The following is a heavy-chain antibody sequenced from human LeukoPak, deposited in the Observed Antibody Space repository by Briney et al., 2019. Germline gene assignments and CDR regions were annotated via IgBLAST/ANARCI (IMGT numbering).Heavy chain of an antibody. CDR1: GYTFTSYG. J-gene: IGHJ4*02. Sequence: ASVKVSCKASGYTFTSYGISWVRQAPGQGLEWMGWISAYNGNTNYAQKHQGRVTMTTDTSTSTAYMELRSLRADDTAVYYCARYSGVDTARRETHSFDYWGQGTLVTVSS. CDR2: ISAYNGNT. CDR3: ARYSGVDTARRETHSFDY. V-gene: IGHV1-18*01. D-gene: IGHD5-18*01.